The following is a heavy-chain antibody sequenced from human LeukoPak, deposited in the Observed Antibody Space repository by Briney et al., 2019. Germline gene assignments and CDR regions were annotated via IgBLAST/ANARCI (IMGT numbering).Heavy chain of an antibody. CDR3: ARISRIVAARDYYYGMDV. CDR1: GGSISSGDYY. Sequence: SQTLSLTCTVSGGSISSGDYYWSWIRQPPGKGLEWIGYIYYSGSTYYNPSLKSRVTISVDTSKNQFSLKMRSVTAADTAVYYCARISRIVAARDYYYGMDVWGQGTTVTVSS. V-gene: IGHV4-30-4*01. CDR2: IYYSGST. D-gene: IGHD2-15*01. J-gene: IGHJ6*02.